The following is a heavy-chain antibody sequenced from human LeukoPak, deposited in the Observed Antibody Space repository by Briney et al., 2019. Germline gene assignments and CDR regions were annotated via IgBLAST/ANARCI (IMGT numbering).Heavy chain of an antibody. J-gene: IGHJ4*02. CDR1: GFTFSSYS. CDR2: ISSSSSYI. D-gene: IGHD6-19*01. V-gene: IGHV3-21*04. CDR3: AKEGLVYSSGWYGNFDY. Sequence: NPGGSLRLSCAASGFTFSSYSMNWVRQAPGKGLEWVSSISSSSSYIYYADSVKGRFTISRDNAKNSLYLQMNSLRAEDMAVYYCAKEGLVYSSGWYGNFDYWGQGTLVTVSS.